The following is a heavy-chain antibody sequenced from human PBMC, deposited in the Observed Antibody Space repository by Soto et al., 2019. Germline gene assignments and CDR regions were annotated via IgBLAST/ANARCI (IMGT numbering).Heavy chain of an antibody. CDR3: ARLAGYCSGTSCYGYYGMDV. V-gene: IGHV4-59*08. J-gene: IGHJ6*02. Sequence: PSETLSLTCTLSGGSISSYYWSWIRQPPGKGLEWIGYIYYSGSTNYNPSLKSRVTISVDTSKNQFSLKVSSVTAADTAVFYCARLAGYCSGTSCYGYYGMDVWGQGTTVTV. D-gene: IGHD2-2*01. CDR1: GGSISSYY. CDR2: IYYSGST.